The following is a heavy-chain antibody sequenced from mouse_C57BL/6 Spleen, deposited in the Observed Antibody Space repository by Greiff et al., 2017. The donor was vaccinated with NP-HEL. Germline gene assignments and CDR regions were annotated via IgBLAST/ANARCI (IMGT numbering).Heavy chain of an antibody. Sequence: EVQRVESGGGLVKPGGSLKLSCAASGFTFSDYGMHWVRQAPEKGLEWVAYISSGSSTIYYADTVKGRFTISRDNAKNTLFLQMTSLRSEDTAMYYCARNGYYGSSLYFDYWGQGTTLTVSS. CDR1: GFTFSDYG. CDR2: ISSGSSTI. V-gene: IGHV5-17*01. J-gene: IGHJ2*01. CDR3: ARNGYYGSSLYFDY. D-gene: IGHD1-1*01.